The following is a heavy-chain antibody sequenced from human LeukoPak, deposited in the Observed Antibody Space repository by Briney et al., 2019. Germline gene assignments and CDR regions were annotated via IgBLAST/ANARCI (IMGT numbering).Heavy chain of an antibody. J-gene: IGHJ4*02. Sequence: GGSLRLSCAASGFTFNNYWMSWLRQAPGKGLQWVANIKHDGSEKYYVDSVKGRFTISRDNAKNSVYLQMNSLRAEDTAMYFCSNIYRNNGVCFYFGSWGQGTLVTVSS. V-gene: IGHV3-7*01. D-gene: IGHD2-8*01. CDR3: SNIYRNNGVCFYFGS. CDR2: IKHDGSEK. CDR1: GFTFNNYW.